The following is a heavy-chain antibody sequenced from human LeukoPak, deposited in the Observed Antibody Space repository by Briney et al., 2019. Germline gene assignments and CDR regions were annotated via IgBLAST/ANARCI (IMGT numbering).Heavy chain of an antibody. CDR1: GLPIADFA. V-gene: IGHV3-43*02. J-gene: IGHJ4*02. Sequence: PGGSLRLSCVASGLPIADFAMHWVRQAPGKGLEWVSLISGDGVSTFYADCVKGRFSISRDNSKNSLSLEMNSLRTEDTAMYYCARESGKFDYWGQGTLVAVSS. CDR2: ISGDGVST. CDR3: ARESGKFDY.